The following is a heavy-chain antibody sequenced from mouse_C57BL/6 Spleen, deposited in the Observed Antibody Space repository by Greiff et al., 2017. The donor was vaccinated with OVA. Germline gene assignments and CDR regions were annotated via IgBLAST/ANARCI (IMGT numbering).Heavy chain of an antibody. J-gene: IGHJ4*01. V-gene: IGHV1-19*01. Sequence: VQLKESGPVLVKPGASVKMSCKASGYTFTDYYMNWVKQSHGKSLEWIGVINPYNGGTSYNQKFKGKATLTVDKSSSTAYMELNSLTSEDSAVYYCARGDYGSSVDYWGQGTSVTVSS. CDR3: ARGDYGSSVDY. CDR1: GYTFTDYY. D-gene: IGHD1-1*01. CDR2: INPYNGGT.